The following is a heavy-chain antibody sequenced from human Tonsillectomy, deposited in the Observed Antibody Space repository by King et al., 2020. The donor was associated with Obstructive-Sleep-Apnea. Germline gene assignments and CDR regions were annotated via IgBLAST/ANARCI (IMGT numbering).Heavy chain of an antibody. V-gene: IGHV3-21*06. CDR2: ISSSDYR. Sequence: VQLVESGGGLVKPGESLRLSCAASGFTFSTYSMNWVRQAPGKGLEWVSSISSSDYRYYADSVKGRFTISRDNAKNSLYFEMNSLRAEDTAVYYCARDVGIAAAGTGVYFDYWGQGTLVTVSS. J-gene: IGHJ4*02. CDR1: GFTFSTYS. D-gene: IGHD6-13*01. CDR3: ARDVGIAAAGTGVYFDY.